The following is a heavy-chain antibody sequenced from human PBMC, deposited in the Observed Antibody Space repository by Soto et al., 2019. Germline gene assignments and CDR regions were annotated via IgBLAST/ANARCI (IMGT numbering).Heavy chain of an antibody. Sequence: GGSLRLSCAASGFTFSSYGMHWVRQAPGKGLEWVAVISYDGSNKYYAESVKGRFTISRDNSKNTLYLQMNSLRAEDTAVYSGAKGIRSTSPFSSLDYWGQGTLVTVSS. CDR3: AKGIRSTSPFSSLDY. D-gene: IGHD3-3*02. J-gene: IGHJ4*02. V-gene: IGHV3-30*18. CDR2: ISYDGSNK. CDR1: GFTFSSYG.